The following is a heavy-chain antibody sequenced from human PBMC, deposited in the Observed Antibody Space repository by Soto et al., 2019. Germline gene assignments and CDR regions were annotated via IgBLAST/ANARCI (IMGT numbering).Heavy chain of an antibody. CDR3: ARDRPSPQGYFDL. D-gene: IGHD6-6*01. V-gene: IGHV1-69*08. Sequence: QVQLVQSGAEVKKPGSSVKVSCKASGGTFSSYTISWVRRAPGQGLEWMGRIIPILGIANYAQKFQGRVTITADKSTSTAYMELSSLRSEDTAVYYCARDRPSPQGYFDLWGRGTLVTVSS. CDR1: GGTFSSYT. CDR2: IIPILGIA. J-gene: IGHJ2*01.